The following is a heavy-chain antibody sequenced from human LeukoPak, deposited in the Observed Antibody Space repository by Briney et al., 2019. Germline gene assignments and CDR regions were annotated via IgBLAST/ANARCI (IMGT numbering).Heavy chain of an antibody. D-gene: IGHD2-15*01. CDR1: GGTFSSYA. V-gene: IGHV1-69*05. CDR2: IIPIFGTA. CDR3: ARAQDIVVVVAATPLDY. J-gene: IGHJ4*02. Sequence: SVKVSCKASGGTFSSYAISWVRQAPGQGLEWMGGIIPIFGTANYAQKLRGRVTMTTDTSTSTAYMELRSLRSDDTAVYYCARAQDIVVVVAATPLDYWGQGTLVTVSS.